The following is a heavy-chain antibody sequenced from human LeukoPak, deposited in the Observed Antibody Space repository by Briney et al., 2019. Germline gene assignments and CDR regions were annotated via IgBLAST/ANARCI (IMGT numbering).Heavy chain of an antibody. D-gene: IGHD2-21*01. Sequence: PGGSLRLSCAASGFTFSSYAMSWVRQAPGKGLEWVSAISGSVGGTYYADSVTRRFTISRDNSKNTLYLQMNSLRAEDTAVYYCAKFLPTHIVVANYYFDYWGQGTLVTVSS. J-gene: IGHJ4*02. CDR1: GFTFSSYA. CDR3: AKFLPTHIVVANYYFDY. V-gene: IGHV3-23*01. CDR2: ISGSVGGT.